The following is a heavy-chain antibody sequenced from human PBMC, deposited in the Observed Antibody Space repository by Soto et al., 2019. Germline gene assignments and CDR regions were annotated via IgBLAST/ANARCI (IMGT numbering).Heavy chain of an antibody. CDR1: GGSISSGGYY. D-gene: IGHD6-13*01. J-gene: IGHJ5*02. CDR3: ARARLGIAGNWFDP. Sequence: SETLSLTCTVSGGSISSGGYYWSWIRQHPGKGLEWIGYIYYSGSTYYNPSLKSRVTISVDTSKNQFSLKLSSVTAADTAVYYCARARLGIAGNWFDPLGPGNPGHRLL. CDR2: IYYSGST. V-gene: IGHV4-31*03.